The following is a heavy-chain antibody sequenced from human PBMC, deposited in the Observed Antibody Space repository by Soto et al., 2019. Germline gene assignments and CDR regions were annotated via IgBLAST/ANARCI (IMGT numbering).Heavy chain of an antibody. CDR3: ARYRPRGTAMYPYYHYGMDV. J-gene: IGHJ6*02. V-gene: IGHV1-2*02. Sequence: ASVKVSCKASGYTFTGYYMHWVRQAPGQGLEWMGWINPNSGGTNYAQKFHGRVTMTRDTSISTAYMELSRLRSDDTAVYYCARYRPRGTAMYPYYHYGMDVWGQGTTVTVSS. CDR1: GYTFTGYY. D-gene: IGHD5-18*01. CDR2: INPNSGGT.